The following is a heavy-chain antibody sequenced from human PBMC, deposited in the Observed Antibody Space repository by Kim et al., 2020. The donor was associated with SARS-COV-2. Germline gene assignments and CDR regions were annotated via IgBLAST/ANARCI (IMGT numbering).Heavy chain of an antibody. V-gene: IGHV5-51*01. Sequence: TRYSPSFQGQVTISADKSISTAYLQWSSLKASDTAMYYCARLGGSGWYYWGQGTLVTVSS. D-gene: IGHD6-19*01. CDR3: ARLGGSGWYY. CDR2: T. J-gene: IGHJ4*02.